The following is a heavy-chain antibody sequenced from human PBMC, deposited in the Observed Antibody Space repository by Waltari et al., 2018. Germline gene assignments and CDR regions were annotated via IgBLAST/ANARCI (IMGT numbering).Heavy chain of an antibody. CDR1: GGSFSGYY. D-gene: IGHD4-17*01. CDR3: ARVLDYGDYSAKYYFDY. Sequence: QVQLQQWGAGLLKPSETLSLTCAVYGGSFSGYYWSWIRQPPGKGLEWIGEINHSGSTNYNPSLKRRVTISVDTSKNQFSLKLSSVTAADTAVYYCARVLDYGDYSAKYYFDYWGQGTLVTVAS. V-gene: IGHV4-34*01. CDR2: INHSGST. J-gene: IGHJ4*02.